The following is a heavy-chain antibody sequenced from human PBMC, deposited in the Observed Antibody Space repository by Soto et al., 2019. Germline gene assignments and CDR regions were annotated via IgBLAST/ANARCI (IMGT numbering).Heavy chain of an antibody. CDR2: IIPIFGTA. CDR3: ARDSAVSGYDYYYYGMDV. V-gene: IGHV1-69*13. Sequence: ASVKVSCKASGGTFSSYAISWVRQAPGQGLEWMGGIIPIFGTANYAQKFQGRVTITADESTSTAYMELSSLRSEDTAVYYCARDSAVSGYDYYYYGMDVWGQGTTVTVSS. CDR1: GGTFSSYA. D-gene: IGHD5-12*01. J-gene: IGHJ6*02.